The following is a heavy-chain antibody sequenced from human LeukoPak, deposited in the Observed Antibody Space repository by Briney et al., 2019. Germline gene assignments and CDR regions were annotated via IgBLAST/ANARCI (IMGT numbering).Heavy chain of an antibody. Sequence: SETLSLTCTVSGGSISGYYWSWIRQPPGKGLEWIGYIYYSGSTNYNPSLKSRVTISVDTSKNQFSLKLSSVTAADTAVYYCARGRGYGGNYLRSFDIWGQGTMVTVSS. CDR1: GGSISGYY. V-gene: IGHV4-59*08. J-gene: IGHJ3*02. CDR3: ARGRGYGGNYLRSFDI. D-gene: IGHD1-26*01. CDR2: IYYSGST.